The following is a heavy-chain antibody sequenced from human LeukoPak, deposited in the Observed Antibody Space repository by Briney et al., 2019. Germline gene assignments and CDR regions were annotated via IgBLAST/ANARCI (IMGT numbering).Heavy chain of an antibody. CDR3: ARDSYYDSSGYVPPYHYYYYMDV. CDR2: IYVDGST. CDR1: GFSVSSNY. Sequence: GGSLRLSCAASGFSVSSNYMGWVRQAPGKGLQWVSVIYVDGSTYYADSVKGRITISRDNSRNTLYLQMNSLRAEDTAVYYCARDSYYDSSGYVPPYHYYYYMDVWGEGTTVTISS. J-gene: IGHJ6*03. D-gene: IGHD3-22*01. V-gene: IGHV3-66*01.